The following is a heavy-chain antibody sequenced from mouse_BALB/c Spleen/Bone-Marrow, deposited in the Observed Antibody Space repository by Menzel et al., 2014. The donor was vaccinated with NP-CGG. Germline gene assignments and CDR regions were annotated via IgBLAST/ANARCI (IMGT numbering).Heavy chain of an antibody. CDR3: ARDKGRVFFDY. J-gene: IGHJ2*01. Sequence: EVNVVESGGGLVQPGGSLRLSCATSGFTFTDYYMNWVRQPPGKALEWLGFIRNKANGYTTEYSASVKGRFTISRDNSQNILYLQMNTLRAEDSATYYCARDKGRVFFDYCGQGTTLTVSS. V-gene: IGHV7-3*02. CDR2: IRNKANGYTT. CDR1: GFTFTDYY.